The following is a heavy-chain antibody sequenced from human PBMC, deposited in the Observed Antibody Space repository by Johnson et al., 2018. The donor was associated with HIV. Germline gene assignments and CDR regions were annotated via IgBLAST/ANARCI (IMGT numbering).Heavy chain of an antibody. CDR1: GFSLSSYA. V-gene: IGHV3-30-3*01. CDR3: ARDLAGTERGNAFDI. Sequence: VQLVESGGGVVQPGRSLRLSCAASGFSLSSYAMHWVRQAPDKGLEWVAVISYDGSNKYYADSVKGRFTISRDNSKNTLYLQMNSLRAEDTAVYYCARDLAGTERGNAFDIWGQGTMVTVSS. D-gene: IGHD1-1*01. J-gene: IGHJ3*02. CDR2: ISYDGSNK.